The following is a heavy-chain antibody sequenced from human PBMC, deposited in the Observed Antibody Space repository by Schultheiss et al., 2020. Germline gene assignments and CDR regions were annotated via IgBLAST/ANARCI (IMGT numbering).Heavy chain of an antibody. CDR2: IRSKAYDETT. D-gene: IGHD6-13*01. CDR3: TRDAASSYTSSWWYYFDF. CDR1: GFTFSDYY. Sequence: GGSLRLSCAASGFTFSDYYMSWFRQAPGKGLEWVGFIRSKAYDETTEYAASVKGRFTISRDDSKSIVYLQMNSLKIEDTAVYFCTRDAASSYTSSWWYYFDFWGQGTLVTVSS. J-gene: IGHJ4*02. V-gene: IGHV3-49*03.